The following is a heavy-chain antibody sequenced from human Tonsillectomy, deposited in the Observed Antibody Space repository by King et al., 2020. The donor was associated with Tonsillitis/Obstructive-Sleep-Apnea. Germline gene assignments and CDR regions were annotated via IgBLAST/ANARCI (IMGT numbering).Heavy chain of an antibody. J-gene: IGHJ4*02. CDR2: INHSGST. CDR3: ARGFYGGNIDY. CDR1: GGSFSGYY. D-gene: IGHD4-23*01. V-gene: IGHV4-34*01. Sequence: VQLQQWGAGLLKPSETLSLTCAVYGGSFSGYYWSWIRQPPGNGLEWIGEINHSGSTNYNPSLKSRVTISVDTSKNQFSLKLSSVTAADTAVYYCARGFYGGNIDYWGQGTLVTVSS.